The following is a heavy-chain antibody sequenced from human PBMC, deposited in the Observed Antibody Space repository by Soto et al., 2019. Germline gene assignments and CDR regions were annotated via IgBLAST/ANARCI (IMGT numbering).Heavy chain of an antibody. Sequence: ASVKVSCKASGYTFTGYYMHWVRQAPGQGLEWMGWINPNSGGTNYAQKFQGWVTMTRDTSISTAYMELSRLRSDDTAVYYCARVDPSGYDFMTFDYWGQGTLVTVSS. CDR2: INPNSGGT. J-gene: IGHJ4*02. CDR1: GYTFTGYY. CDR3: ARVDPSGYDFMTFDY. V-gene: IGHV1-2*04. D-gene: IGHD5-12*01.